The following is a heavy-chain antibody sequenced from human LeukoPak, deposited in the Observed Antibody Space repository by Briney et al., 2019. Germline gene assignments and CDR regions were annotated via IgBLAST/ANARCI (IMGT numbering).Heavy chain of an antibody. J-gene: IGHJ4*02. V-gene: IGHV3-23*01. Sequence: GGSLRLSCAASGFTFSSYAMSWVRQAPGKGLEWVSAISGSGGSTYYADSVKGRFTISRDNSKNTLYLQMNSLRAEDTAVYYCASVLRFLEWFSRDWGQGPLVTVSS. CDR3: ASVLRFLEWFSRD. CDR1: GFTFSSYA. CDR2: ISGSGGST. D-gene: IGHD3-3*01.